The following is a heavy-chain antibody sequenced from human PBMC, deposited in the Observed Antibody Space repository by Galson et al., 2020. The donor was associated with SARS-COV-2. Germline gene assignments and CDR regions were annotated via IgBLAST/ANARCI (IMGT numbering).Heavy chain of an antibody. CDR1: GFTFSSYG. CDR2: IWYDGSNK. D-gene: IGHD1-26*01. CDR3: AKGNSGSYYLDY. V-gene: IGHV3-33*06. Sequence: GGSLSLSCAASGFTFSSYGMHWVRQAPGKGLEWVAVIWYDGSNKYYADSVKGRFTISRDTSKNTLYLQMNSLRAEDTAVYYCAKGNSGSYYLDYWGQGTLVTVSS. J-gene: IGHJ4*02.